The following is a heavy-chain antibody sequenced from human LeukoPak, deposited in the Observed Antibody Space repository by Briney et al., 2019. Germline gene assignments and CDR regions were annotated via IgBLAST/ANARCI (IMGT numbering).Heavy chain of an antibody. CDR1: GYTFTSCD. CDR3: ARGMVTSDAFDI. Sequence: ASVKVCCKASGYTFTSCDINWVRQATGQGLEWMGWMNPNSGNTGYAQKFQGRVTITRNTSISTAYMELSSLRSEDTAVYYCARGMVTSDAFDIWGQGTMVTVSS. CDR2: MNPNSGNT. V-gene: IGHV1-8*03. D-gene: IGHD5-18*01. J-gene: IGHJ3*02.